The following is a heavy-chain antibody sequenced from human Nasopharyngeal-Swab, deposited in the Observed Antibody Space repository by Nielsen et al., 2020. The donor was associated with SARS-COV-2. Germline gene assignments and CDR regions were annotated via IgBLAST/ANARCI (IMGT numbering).Heavy chain of an antibody. Sequence: SETLSLTCTVSGGSISPYYWSWTRQPPGKGLEWIGYIYYSGSTNYNPSLKSRVTISVDTSKNQFSLKLSSVTAADTAVYYCASGGAPYYFDYWGQGTLVTVSS. CDR1: GGSISPYY. CDR3: ASGGAPYYFDY. J-gene: IGHJ4*02. CDR2: IYYSGST. V-gene: IGHV4-59*08. D-gene: IGHD3-16*01.